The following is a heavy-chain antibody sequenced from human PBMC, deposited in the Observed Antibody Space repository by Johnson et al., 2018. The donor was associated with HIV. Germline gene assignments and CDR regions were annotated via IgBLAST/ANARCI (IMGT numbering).Heavy chain of an antibody. V-gene: IGHV3-11*04. Sequence: QVQLVESGGGLVKPGGSLRLSCAASGFTFSDYYMSRIRQAPGKGLERVSYITSSGRTSYYPDSVKGRFTISRDNAKNSLYLEMTSLRAEDTAVYYCATEGGTGAFDIWGQGTMVTVSS. CDR3: ATEGGTGAFDI. J-gene: IGHJ3*02. D-gene: IGHD2-15*01. CDR2: ITSSGRTS. CDR1: GFTFSDYY.